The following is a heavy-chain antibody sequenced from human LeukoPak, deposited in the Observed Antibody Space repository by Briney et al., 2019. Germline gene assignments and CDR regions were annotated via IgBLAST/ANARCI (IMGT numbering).Heavy chain of an antibody. CDR3: ARVKGHCSGGSCYHYYYMDV. D-gene: IGHD2-15*01. J-gene: IGHJ6*03. V-gene: IGHV4-59*01. CDR1: GGSISSYY. Sequence: PSETLSLTCTVSGGSISSYYWNWIRQPPGKGLEWIGYIYYSGSTNYNPSLKSRVTISVDTSKNQFSLKLSSVTAADTAVYYCARVKGHCSGGSCYHYYYMDVWGKGTTVTVSS. CDR2: IYYSGST.